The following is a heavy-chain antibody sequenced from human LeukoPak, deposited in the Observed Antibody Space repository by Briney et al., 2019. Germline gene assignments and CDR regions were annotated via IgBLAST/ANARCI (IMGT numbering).Heavy chain of an antibody. Sequence: PSETLSLTCAVSGGSINSYYWSWIRQPPGKGLEWIGSIYYSGSTFYNPSLKSRVTISVDTSKNQFSLKLSSVTAADTAVYYCARQSSGTPFNYWGQGTLVTVSS. CDR1: GGSINSYY. CDR2: IYYSGST. CDR3: ARQSSGTPFNY. D-gene: IGHD3-10*01. J-gene: IGHJ4*02. V-gene: IGHV4-59*05.